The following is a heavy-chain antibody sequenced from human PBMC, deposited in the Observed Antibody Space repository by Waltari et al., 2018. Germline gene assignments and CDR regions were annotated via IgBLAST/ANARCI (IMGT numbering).Heavy chain of an antibody. CDR1: GYTFTDYY. CDR3: ARGPVGAAIWFDL. D-gene: IGHD1-26*01. Sequence: EVQLVQSGAEVKMPGATVKVSCEASGYTFTDYYIHWLQQAPGKGPEWMGRFDPDDYSTIFAPRFQGRITITADTSTDTGHMELTSLRPEDTAVYYCARGPVGAAIWFDLWGQGTLVTVSS. CDR2: FDPDDYST. J-gene: IGHJ5*02. V-gene: IGHV1-69-2*01.